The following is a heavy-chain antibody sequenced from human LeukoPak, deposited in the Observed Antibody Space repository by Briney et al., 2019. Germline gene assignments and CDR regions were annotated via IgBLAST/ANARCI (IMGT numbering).Heavy chain of an antibody. J-gene: IGHJ4*02. CDR3: ARGRTNGFNTFDY. CDR2: INPSGDST. CDR1: EYTFTSYY. V-gene: IGHV1-46*01. Sequence: ASVKVSCKASEYTFTSYYMHWVRQAPGQGLEWMAIINPSGDSTNYAQKFQDRVTMTRDTPTSTVYMEVSSLRSDDTAVYYCARGRTNGFNTFDYWGPGTLVTVSS. D-gene: IGHD5-24*01.